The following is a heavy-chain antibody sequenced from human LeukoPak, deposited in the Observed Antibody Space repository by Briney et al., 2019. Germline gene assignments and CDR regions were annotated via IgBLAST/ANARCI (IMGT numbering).Heavy chain of an antibody. CDR3: ARGVLGSGKRFFDY. Sequence: SETLSLTCTVSGGSISSYYWSWIRQPPGKGLEWIGYIYYSGSTNYNPSLKSRVTISVDTSKNQSSLKLSSVTAADTAVYYCARGVLGSGKRFFDYWGQGTLVTVSS. J-gene: IGHJ4*02. CDR1: GGSISSYY. V-gene: IGHV4-59*01. CDR2: IYYSGST. D-gene: IGHD3-10*01.